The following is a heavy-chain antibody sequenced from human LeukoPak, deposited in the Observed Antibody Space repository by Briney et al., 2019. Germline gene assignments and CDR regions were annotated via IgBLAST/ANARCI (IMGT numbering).Heavy chain of an antibody. D-gene: IGHD2-15*01. V-gene: IGHV3-23*01. J-gene: IGHJ4*02. CDR2: ITGSGGTT. CDR1: GFTFSNYF. Sequence: PGGSLRLSCAASGFTFSNYFMSWVRQPPGKGLEWVSTITGSGGTTYYADSMKGRFTISRDNSKNTLYLHMSSLRAEDTAIYYCAKYCSGVGCYSGLDYWGQGALVTVSS. CDR3: AKYCSGVGCYSGLDY.